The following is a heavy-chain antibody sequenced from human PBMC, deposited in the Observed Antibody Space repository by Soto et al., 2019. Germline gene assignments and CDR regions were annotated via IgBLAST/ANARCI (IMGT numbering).Heavy chain of an antibody. V-gene: IGHV4-30-4*01. D-gene: IGHD3-16*01. CDR3: ARSTYSEGYPHFFAD. CDR1: GGSIDDINSY. CDR2: IHNTGNT. Sequence: QVQLQESGPGLVMPSQTLSLTCAVSGGSIDDINSYWTWIRQSPGRSPEWIGYIHNTGNTFYSPSLKRRLAISIDRSKSQFSLKLSAVTAAATACYYCARSTYSEGYPHFFADWGQGTLVTVSS. J-gene: IGHJ4*02.